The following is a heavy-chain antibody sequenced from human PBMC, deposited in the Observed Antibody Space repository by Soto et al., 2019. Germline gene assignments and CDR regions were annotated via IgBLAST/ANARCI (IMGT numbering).Heavy chain of an antibody. V-gene: IGHV5-51*01. Sequence: PGESLKISCKGSGYSFTSYWIGWVRQMPGKGLEWVGIIYPGDSDTRYSPSFQGQVTISADKSISTAYLQWSSLKASDTAMYYCARQQYQHPNEFDPWGQGTLVTVSS. D-gene: IGHD2-2*01. CDR1: GYSFTSYW. J-gene: IGHJ5*02. CDR2: IYPGDSDT. CDR3: ARQQYQHPNEFDP.